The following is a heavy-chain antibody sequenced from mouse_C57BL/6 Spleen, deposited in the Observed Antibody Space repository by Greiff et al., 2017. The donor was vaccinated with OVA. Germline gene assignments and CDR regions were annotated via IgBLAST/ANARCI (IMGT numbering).Heavy chain of an antibody. CDR2: ISSGGSYT. D-gene: IGHD1-1*01. J-gene: IGHJ2*01. Sequence: EVHLVESGGDLVKPGGSLKLSCAASGFTFSSYGMSWVRQTPDKRLEWVATISSGGSYTYYPDSVKGRFTISRDNAKNTLYLQMSSLKSEDTAMYYCARYYGSSTRDYFDYWGQGTTLTVSS. V-gene: IGHV5-6*01. CDR1: GFTFSSYG. CDR3: ARYYGSSTRDYFDY.